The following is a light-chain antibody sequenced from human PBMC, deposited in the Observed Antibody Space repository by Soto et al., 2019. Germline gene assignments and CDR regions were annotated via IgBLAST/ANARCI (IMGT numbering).Light chain of an antibody. J-gene: IGKJ4*01. CDR2: DAS. V-gene: IGKV3-11*01. CDR3: QQHINRLS. CDR1: QSVSNY. Sequence: VVLPQSPATLSLSPGERATLSCRASQSVSNYLAWYQQKPGQAPRLLIYDASNRATGIPARFSGSGSGTDFTLTISTLEPEDFAVYYCQQHINRLSFGGGTKMDIK.